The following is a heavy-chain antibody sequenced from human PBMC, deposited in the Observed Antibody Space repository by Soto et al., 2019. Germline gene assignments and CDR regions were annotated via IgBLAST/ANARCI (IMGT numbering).Heavy chain of an antibody. CDR1: GYTFTSYY. J-gene: IGHJ3*02. D-gene: IGHD4-17*01. CDR3: ARALPGGRTTDEAFDI. Sequence: ASVKVSCKASGYTFTSYYMHWVRQAPGQGLEWMGIINPSGGSTSYAQKFQGRVTMTRDTSTSTVYMELSSLRSEDTAVYYCARALPGGRTTDEAFDIWGQGTMVTVSS. V-gene: IGHV1-46*03. CDR2: INPSGGST.